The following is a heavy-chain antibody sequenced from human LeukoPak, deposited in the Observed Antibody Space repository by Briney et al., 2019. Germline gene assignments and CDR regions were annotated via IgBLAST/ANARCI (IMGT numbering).Heavy chain of an antibody. J-gene: IGHJ2*01. V-gene: IGHV4-34*01. CDR3: ARSVVVVPARFDL. Sequence: ASETLFLTCAVYGGSFSGYYWSWIRQPPGKGLEWIGEINHSGSTNYNPSLKSRVTISVDTSKNQFSLKLSSVTAADTAVYYCARSVVVVPARFDLWGRGTLVTVS. CDR2: INHSGST. D-gene: IGHD2-2*01. CDR1: GGSFSGYY.